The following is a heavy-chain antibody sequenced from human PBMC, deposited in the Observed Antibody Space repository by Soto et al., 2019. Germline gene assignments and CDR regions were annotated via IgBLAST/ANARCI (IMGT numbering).Heavy chain of an antibody. CDR3: ARDQREMAKISHYYGMDV. CDR2: IIPIFGTA. D-gene: IGHD5-12*01. J-gene: IGHJ6*02. Sequence: ASVKVSCKASGGTFSSYAISWVRQAPGQGLEWMGGIIPIFGTANYAQKFQGRVTITADESTSTAYMELSSLRSEDTAVYYCARDQREMAKISHYYGMDVWGQGTTVTVSS. CDR1: GGTFSSYA. V-gene: IGHV1-69*13.